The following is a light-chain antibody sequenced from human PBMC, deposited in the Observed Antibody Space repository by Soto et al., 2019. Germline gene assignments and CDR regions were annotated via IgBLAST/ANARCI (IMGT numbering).Light chain of an antibody. CDR2: GAS. V-gene: IGKV3-20*01. CDR3: QQYGTSHLT. J-gene: IGKJ4*01. Sequence: EIVLTQSPGTLSLSPGDRATLSCRASQSIRSSYLAWYQQKPDQAPRLLIYGASSRATGIPGRFSGSGSGTNFSLTISRLEPEDFAVYYCQQYGTSHLTFGGGTKVEIK. CDR1: QSIRSSY.